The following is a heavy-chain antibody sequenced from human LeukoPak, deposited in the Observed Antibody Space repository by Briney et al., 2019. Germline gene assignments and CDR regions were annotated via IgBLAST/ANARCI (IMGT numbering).Heavy chain of an antibody. D-gene: IGHD1-26*01. CDR2: INPNSGVT. CDR3: ARDLLAFVRGREELDP. V-gene: IGHV1-2*02. J-gene: IGHJ5*02. CDR1: GYTFTGYY. Sequence: ASVKVSCKASGYTFTGYYMHWVRQAPGQGLEWMGWINPNSGVTNYAQKFQGRVTMTRDTSISTVYMELSRLRSDDTAVYYCARDLLAFVRGREELDPWGQGTLVTVSS.